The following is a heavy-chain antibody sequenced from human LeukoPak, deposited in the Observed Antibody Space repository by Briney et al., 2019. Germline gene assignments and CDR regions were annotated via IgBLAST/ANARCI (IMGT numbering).Heavy chain of an antibody. CDR3: ARDPEVGDIVVVPAALRRDYYGMDV. D-gene: IGHD2-2*01. CDR1: GGTFSSYA. CDR2: IIPIFGTA. V-gene: IGHV1-69*13. J-gene: IGHJ6*02. Sequence: GASVKVSCKASGGTFSSYAISWVRQAPGQGLEWMGGIIPIFGTANYAQKFQGRVTITADESTSTAYMELSSLRSEDTAVYYCARDPEVGDIVVVPAALRRDYYGMDVWGQGTTVTVSS.